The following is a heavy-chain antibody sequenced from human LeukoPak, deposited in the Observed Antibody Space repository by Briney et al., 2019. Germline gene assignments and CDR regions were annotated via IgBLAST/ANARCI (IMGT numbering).Heavy chain of an antibody. CDR2: IYYSGST. D-gene: IGHD1-26*01. J-gene: IGHJ4*02. CDR1: GGSISSYY. Sequence: TSETLSLTCTVSGGSISSYYWSWIRQPPGKGLEWIGYIYYSGSTNYNPSLKSRVTISVDTSKNQFSLKLSSVTAADTAVYYCAGVGATVPFDYWGQGTLVTVSS. CDR3: AGVGATVPFDY. V-gene: IGHV4-59*01.